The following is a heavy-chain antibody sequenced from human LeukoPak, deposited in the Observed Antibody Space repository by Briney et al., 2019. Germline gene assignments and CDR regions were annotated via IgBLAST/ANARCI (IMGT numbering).Heavy chain of an antibody. D-gene: IGHD3-22*01. CDR2: IYDRGST. CDR3: ARKASTMIIVV. Sequence: PSETLSLTCTVSGGSISSSSYYWGWIRQPPGKGLEWIGTIYDRGSTSYNPSLKSRVTISVDTSKNQLSLKLSSVTAADTAVYYCARKASTMIIVVWGQGTLVTVSS. V-gene: IGHV4-39*07. CDR1: GGSISSSSYY. J-gene: IGHJ4*02.